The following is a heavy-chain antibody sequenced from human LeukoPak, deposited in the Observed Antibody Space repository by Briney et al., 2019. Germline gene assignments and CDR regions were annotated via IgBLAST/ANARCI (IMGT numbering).Heavy chain of an antibody. Sequence: SETLSLTCTVSGGSISSYYWSWIRRPPGKGLEWIGYIYYSGSTNYNPSLKSRVTISVDTSKNKFSLKLSSVTAADTAVYYCARYVWGSYPTFEDYWGQGTLVTVSS. CDR2: IYYSGST. V-gene: IGHV4-59*01. CDR3: ARYVWGSYPTFEDY. J-gene: IGHJ4*02. D-gene: IGHD3-16*02. CDR1: GGSISSYY.